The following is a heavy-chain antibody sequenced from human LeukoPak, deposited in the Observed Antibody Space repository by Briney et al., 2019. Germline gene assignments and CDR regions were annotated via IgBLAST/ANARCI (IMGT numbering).Heavy chain of an antibody. Sequence: SGTLSLTCAVSGGSFSSSNWWSWVRQPPGKGLEWIGEIYHSGSTNYNPSLKSRVTISVDKSKNQFTLKLSSVTAADTAVYYCARAPIVVELNAFDIWGQGTMVTVSS. CDR3: ARAPIVVELNAFDI. CDR1: GGSFSSSNW. CDR2: IYHSGST. V-gene: IGHV4-4*02. J-gene: IGHJ3*02. D-gene: IGHD2-21*01.